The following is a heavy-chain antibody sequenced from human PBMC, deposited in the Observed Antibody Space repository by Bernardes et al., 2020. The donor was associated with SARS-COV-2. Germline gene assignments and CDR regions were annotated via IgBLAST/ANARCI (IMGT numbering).Heavy chain of an antibody. CDR3: AHVGSGYDYNYYYGMDV. CDR2: IYWDDDK. Sequence: SGPTLVKPTQTLTLTCTFSGFSLSTSGVGVGWIRQPPGKALEWLALIYWDDDKRYSPSLKSRLTITKDTSKNQVVLTMTNMDPVDTATYYCAHVGSGYDYNYYYGMDVWGQGTTVTVSS. V-gene: IGHV2-5*02. D-gene: IGHD5-12*01. J-gene: IGHJ6*02. CDR1: GFSLSTSGVG.